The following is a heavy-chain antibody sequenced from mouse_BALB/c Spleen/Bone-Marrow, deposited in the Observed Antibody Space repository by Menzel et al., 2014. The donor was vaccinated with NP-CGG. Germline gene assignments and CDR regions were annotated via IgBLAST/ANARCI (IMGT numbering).Heavy chain of an antibody. Sequence: QVQLQQSGPGLVQPSQSLSIPCTVSGFSLTSYGVHWVRQSPGKGLEWLGVIWSGGSTDYNAAFISRLSISKDNSKSQVFFKMSSLQANDTAIYYCARNSRGYGNSFAYWGQGTLVTVSA. D-gene: IGHD2-10*02. CDR2: IWSGGST. CDR3: ARNSRGYGNSFAY. J-gene: IGHJ3*01. V-gene: IGHV2-2*02. CDR1: GFSLTSYG.